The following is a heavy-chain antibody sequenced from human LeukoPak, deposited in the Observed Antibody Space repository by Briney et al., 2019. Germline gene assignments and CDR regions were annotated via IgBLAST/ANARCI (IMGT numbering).Heavy chain of an antibody. J-gene: IGHJ3*02. CDR3: ARSLRDAFDT. CDR2: RSGTGRYI. CDR1: GFTFSSCT. Sequence: PGGSLRLSCAASGFTFSSCTMNWVRQAPGKGLEGVSSRSGTGRYIYYADLMKGRFTISRDNAKNSLYLQMNSLRAEDTAVYYCARSLRDAFDTWGQGTIVTVSS. V-gene: IGHV3-21*06.